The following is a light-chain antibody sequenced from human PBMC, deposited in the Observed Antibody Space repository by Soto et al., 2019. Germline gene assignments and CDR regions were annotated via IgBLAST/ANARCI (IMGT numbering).Light chain of an antibody. CDR2: AAS. Sequence: DIQMTQSPSIVSASVGDRVTITCRASQSISSYLNWYQQKPGKAPKLLIYAASSLQSGVPSRFSGSGSGTDFTLTISSLQPEDFATYYCQQSYSTLITFGQGTHWRL. V-gene: IGKV1-39*01. J-gene: IGKJ5*01. CDR1: QSISSY. CDR3: QQSYSTLIT.